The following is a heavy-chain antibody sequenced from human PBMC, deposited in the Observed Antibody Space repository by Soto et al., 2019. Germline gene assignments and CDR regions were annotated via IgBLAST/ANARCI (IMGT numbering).Heavy chain of an antibody. CDR1: GFTFSSYW. V-gene: IGHV3-7*01. D-gene: IGHD3-9*01. J-gene: IGHJ4*02. Sequence: GGSLRLSCAASGFTFSSYWMSWVRQAPGKGLEWVANIKQDGSEKYYVDSVKGRFTISRDNAKNSLYLQMNGLRAEDTAVYYCARDSYYDILTGYYYWGQGTLVTVSS. CDR2: IKQDGSEK. CDR3: ARDSYYDILTGYYY.